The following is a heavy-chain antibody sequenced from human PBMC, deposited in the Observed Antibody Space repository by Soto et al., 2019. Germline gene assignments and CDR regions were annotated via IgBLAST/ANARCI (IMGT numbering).Heavy chain of an antibody. CDR3: ARTLYGDNVDY. CDR1: DYTFTSFE. V-gene: IGHV1-8*01. Sequence: QVQLVQSGAEVKKPGPSLKVPCKPSDYTFTSFETNWGQRPTEQGLEWLGWMNPNSGNTGYAQKCQGRVTMTRNTSISTAYMELSSLRSEDTAVYYCARTLYGDNVDYWGQGTLVTVSS. CDR2: MNPNSGNT. J-gene: IGHJ4*02. D-gene: IGHD4-17*01.